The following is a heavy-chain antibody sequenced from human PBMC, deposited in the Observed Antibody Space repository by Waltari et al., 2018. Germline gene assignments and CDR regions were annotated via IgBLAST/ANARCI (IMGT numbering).Heavy chain of an antibody. D-gene: IGHD4-17*01. CDR1: GFTFSSYS. Sequence: EVQLVESGGGLVQPGGSLRLSCAASGFTFSSYSMNWVRQAPGRGLDVVSYISSSSSTIYYADSVKGRFTISRDNAKNSLYLQMNSLRAEDTAVYYCARVGGYGDYESWGQGTLVTVSS. CDR3: ARVGGYGDYES. CDR2: ISSSSSTI. V-gene: IGHV3-48*04. J-gene: IGHJ4*02.